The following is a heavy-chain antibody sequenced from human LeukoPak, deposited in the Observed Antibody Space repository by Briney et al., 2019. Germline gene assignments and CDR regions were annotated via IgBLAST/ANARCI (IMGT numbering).Heavy chain of an antibody. Sequence: KPSETLSLTCAAYGGSFSGYYWSWIRQPPGKGLEWIGETNHSGSTNYNPSLKSRVTISVDTSKNQFSLKLSSVTAADTAVYYCATLRGRYYYGSGSSLGPWGQGTLVTVSS. D-gene: IGHD3-10*01. CDR2: TNHSGST. V-gene: IGHV4-34*01. J-gene: IGHJ5*02. CDR1: GGSFSGYY. CDR3: ATLRGRYYYGSGSSLGP.